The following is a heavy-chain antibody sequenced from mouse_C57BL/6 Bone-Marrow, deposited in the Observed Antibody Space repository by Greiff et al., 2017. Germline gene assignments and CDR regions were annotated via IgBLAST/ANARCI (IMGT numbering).Heavy chain of an antibody. CDR3: ARRDYDCYAMDY. CDR2: IYPGSGST. J-gene: IGHJ4*01. CDR1: GYTFTSYW. D-gene: IGHD1-1*02. V-gene: IGHV1-55*01. Sequence: QVQLQQPGAELVKPGASVKMSCKASGYTFTSYWITWVKQRPGQGLEWIGDIYPGSGSTNYNEKFKSKATLTVDTSSSTAYMQLSSLTSEDSSVYYCARRDYDCYAMDYWGQGTSVTVSS.